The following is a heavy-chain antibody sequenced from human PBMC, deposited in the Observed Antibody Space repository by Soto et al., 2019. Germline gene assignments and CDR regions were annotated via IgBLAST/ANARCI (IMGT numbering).Heavy chain of an antibody. V-gene: IGHV1-8*01. D-gene: IGHD5-12*01. J-gene: IGHJ3*02. CDR1: GYAFTSYD. Sequence: ASVTVSWKASGYAFTSYDSNWVRQATGQGLEWMGWMNPNSGNTGYAQKFQGRVTMTRNTSISTAYMELSSLRSEDTAVYYCARPLVDETGYDHDAFDIWGQGTMVTVSS. CDR3: ARPLVDETGYDHDAFDI. CDR2: MNPNSGNT.